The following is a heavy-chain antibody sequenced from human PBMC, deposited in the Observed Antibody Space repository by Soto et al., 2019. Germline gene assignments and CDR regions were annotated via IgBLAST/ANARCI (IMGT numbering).Heavy chain of an antibody. D-gene: IGHD3-10*01. J-gene: IGHJ6*02. CDR3: ARSLIIATRDFYGMDV. CDR2: MNPNSGNT. V-gene: IGHV1-8*01. CDR1: GYTFTSYD. Sequence: ASVKVSCKASGYTFTSYDINWVRQATGQGLEWMGWMNPNSGNTGYAQKFQGRVTMTRNTSISTAYMELSSLRSEDTAVYYCARSLIIATRDFYGMDVWGQGTTVTVSS.